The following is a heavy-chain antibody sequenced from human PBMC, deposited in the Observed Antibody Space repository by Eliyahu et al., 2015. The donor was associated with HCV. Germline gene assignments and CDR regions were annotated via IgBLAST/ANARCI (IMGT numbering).Heavy chain of an antibody. CDR3: AGTGMHTNYKWFDP. J-gene: IGHJ5*02. D-gene: IGHD3-10*01. CDR1: GFSFSGYS. V-gene: IGHV3-11*01. CDR2: ISPSGNTI. Sequence: QVQLVESGGGLVKPGGSLXLSCXASGFSFSGYSMGWVRQAPGMGLEWISYISPSGNTIYYADSVKGRFTISRDNAKNSLYLQVSNLRAEDTAVYFCAGTGMHTNYKWFDPWGQGTLVTVSS.